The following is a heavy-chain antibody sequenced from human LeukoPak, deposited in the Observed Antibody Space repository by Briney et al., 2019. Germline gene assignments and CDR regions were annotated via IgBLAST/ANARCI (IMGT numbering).Heavy chain of an antibody. CDR2: IHTGGST. J-gene: IGHJ4*02. CDR3: ARGPLIAAAGTW. D-gene: IGHD6-13*01. V-gene: IGHV3-53*01. CDR1: GFTVSSNY. Sequence: GGSLRLSCAASGFTVSSNYMSWVRQAPGKGLEWVSVIHTGGSTYYADSVKGRFTISRDTSNNTLYLQMNSLRAEDTAVYYCARGPLIAAAGTWWGQGTLVTVSS.